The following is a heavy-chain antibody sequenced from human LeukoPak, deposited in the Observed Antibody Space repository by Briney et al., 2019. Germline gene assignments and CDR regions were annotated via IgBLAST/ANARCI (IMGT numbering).Heavy chain of an antibody. CDR3: ATDYYDSSGYYTGSY. J-gene: IGHJ4*02. Sequence: PGRSLRLSCAASGFSFSAYAMHWVRQAPGKGLEWVAIISYDGDRKFYADSVKGRFTISRDDAKNSLYLQMNSLRAEDTAVYHCATDYYDSSGYYTGSYWGQGTLVTVSS. CDR2: ISYDGDRK. D-gene: IGHD3-22*01. V-gene: IGHV3-30-3*01. CDR1: GFSFSAYA.